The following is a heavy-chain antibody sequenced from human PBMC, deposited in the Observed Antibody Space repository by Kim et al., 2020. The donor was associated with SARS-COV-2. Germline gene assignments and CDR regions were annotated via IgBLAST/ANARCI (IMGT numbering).Heavy chain of an antibody. D-gene: IGHD6-19*01. J-gene: IGHJ6*02. V-gene: IGHV1-69*13. CDR1: GGTFSSYA. CDR3: AGDPQDSSNLKYYYYYGMDV. CDR2: IIPIFGTA. Sequence: SVKVSCKASGGTFSSYAISWVRQAPGQGLEWMGGIIPIFGTANYAQKFQGRVTITADESTSTAYMELSSLRSEDTAVYYCAGDPQDSSNLKYYYYYGMDVWGQGTTVTVSS.